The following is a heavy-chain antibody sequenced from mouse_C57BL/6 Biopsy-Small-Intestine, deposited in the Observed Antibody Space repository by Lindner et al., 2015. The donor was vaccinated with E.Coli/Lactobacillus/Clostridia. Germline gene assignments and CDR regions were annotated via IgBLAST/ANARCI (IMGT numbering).Heavy chain of an antibody. V-gene: IGHV1-4*01. CDR1: GYTFTNFT. CDR3: VKGPSYAMDY. CDR2: INPSSGYT. J-gene: IGHJ4*01. Sequence: VQLQESGAELARPGASVKMSCKASGYTFTNFTMHWVKQRPGQGLEWIGYINPSSGYTKFNQKFKDKATLTADKSSNTAYMQLSSLTSEDSAVYYCVKGPSYAMDYWGQGTSVTVSS. D-gene: IGHD3-3*01.